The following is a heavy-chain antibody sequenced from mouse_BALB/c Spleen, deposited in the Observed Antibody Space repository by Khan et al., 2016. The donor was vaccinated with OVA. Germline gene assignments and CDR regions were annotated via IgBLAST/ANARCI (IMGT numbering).Heavy chain of an antibody. J-gene: IGHJ3*01. CDR2: IIYTGYT. D-gene: IGHD2-14*01. Sequence: VQLQQSGPSLVKPSQTLSLTCSVTGDSITTGYWNWIRKFPGNKLEYMGYIIYTGYTYYNPSLKSRISITRHTSNNQYYLQLNSVTDEDTVTYYCARSTYRYAFVYWGQGTLVTVSA. CDR3: ARSTYRYAFVY. CDR1: GDSITTGY. V-gene: IGHV3-8*02.